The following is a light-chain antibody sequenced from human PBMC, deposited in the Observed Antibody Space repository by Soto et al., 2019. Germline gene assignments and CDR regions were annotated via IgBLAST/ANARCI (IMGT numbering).Light chain of an antibody. CDR3: QQYGSSPRVT. CDR1: QSVSSSY. Sequence: EIVLTQSPGTLSLSPGERATLSCRASQSVSSSYLAWYQQKPGQAPRLLIYGASSRATGIPDRFSGSGSVTDFTLTISRLEPEDCAVYYCQQYGSSPRVTFGGGTKVEIK. V-gene: IGKV3-20*01. J-gene: IGKJ4*01. CDR2: GAS.